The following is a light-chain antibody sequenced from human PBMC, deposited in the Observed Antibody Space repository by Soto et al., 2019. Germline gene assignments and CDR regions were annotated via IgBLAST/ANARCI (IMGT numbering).Light chain of an antibody. Sequence: QSALTQPASVSGSPGQSITISCTGTSNDVGGYNLVSWFQQHPGKAPKVMISEVNKRPSGVSNRFSGSKSANTASLTISGLQADDEADYYCCSHVGGSSPQWVFGGGTKLTVL. V-gene: IGLV2-23*02. J-gene: IGLJ3*02. CDR3: CSHVGGSSPQWV. CDR1: SNDVGGYNL. CDR2: EVN.